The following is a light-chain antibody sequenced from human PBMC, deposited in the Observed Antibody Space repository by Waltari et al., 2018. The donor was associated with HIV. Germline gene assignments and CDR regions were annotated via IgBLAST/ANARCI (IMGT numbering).Light chain of an antibody. CDR2: DAS. CDR3: QLHSSTIT. V-gene: IGKV3-11*01. CDR1: QSVSSY. Sequence: EIVLTQSPATLSLSPGERATLSCRASQSVSSYLAWYQQKPGQAPRLLIYDASNRATGIPARFSGSGSGKDFTLTINRLEPEDFGVYFCQLHSSTITFGQGTRLDIK. J-gene: IGKJ5*01.